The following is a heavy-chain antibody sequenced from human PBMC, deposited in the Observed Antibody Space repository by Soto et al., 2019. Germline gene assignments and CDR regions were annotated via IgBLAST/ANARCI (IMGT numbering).Heavy chain of an antibody. CDR2: MSHSGGT. V-gene: IGHV4-34*01. Sequence: QVQLQQWGAGLLKPSETLSLTCAVYGGFVSSGSYYWSWIRQPPGKGLEWIGEMSHSGGTHFNPSLERRVTISADTSKTQFSLKMSSVTAADTALYYCARVERGTATTVVDAFDIWGPGTMVTVSS. CDR3: ARVERGTATTVVDAFDI. D-gene: IGHD1-1*01. CDR1: GGFVSSGSYY. J-gene: IGHJ3*02.